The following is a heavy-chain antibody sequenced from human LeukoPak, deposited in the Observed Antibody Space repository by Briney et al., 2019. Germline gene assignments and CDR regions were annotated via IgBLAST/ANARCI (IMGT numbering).Heavy chain of an antibody. J-gene: IGHJ4*02. CDR2: INHSGST. CDR1: GGSFSGYY. D-gene: IGHD3-3*01. V-gene: IGHV4-34*01. CDR3: ARVPTYYDFSIDY. Sequence: PSETLSLTCAVYGGSFSGYYWSWIRQPPGKGLEWIGEINHSGSTNYSPSLKSRVTISVDTSKNQFSLKLSSVTAADTAVYYCARVPTYYDFSIDYWGQGTLVTVSS.